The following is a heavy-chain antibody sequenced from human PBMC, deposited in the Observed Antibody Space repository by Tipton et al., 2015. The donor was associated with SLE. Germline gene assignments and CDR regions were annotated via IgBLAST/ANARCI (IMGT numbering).Heavy chain of an antibody. J-gene: IGHJ3*02. V-gene: IGHV4-61*02. D-gene: IGHD3-10*01. CDR1: GGSISSGSYY. CDR2: SYTSGST. Sequence: TLSLTSTVSGGSISSGSYYWSWIRQPAGKGLEWLGRSYTSGSTNNNPPLKSRVPISVDTSKNQFSLKLSSVTAADTAVYYCAREILGITMVRGVRGAFDIWGQGTMVTVSS. CDR3: AREILGITMVRGVRGAFDI.